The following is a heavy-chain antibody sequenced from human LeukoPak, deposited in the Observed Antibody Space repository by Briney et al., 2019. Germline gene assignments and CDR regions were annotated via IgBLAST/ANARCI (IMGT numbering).Heavy chain of an antibody. D-gene: IGHD3-22*01. CDR1: GFTFGDYV. CDR3: ARRGQDSSGYAHGYDY. CDR2: IRSKAYGGTT. V-gene: IGHV3-49*04. J-gene: IGHJ4*02. Sequence: GGSLRLSCTASGFTFGDYVMSWVRQAPGKGLEWVGFIRSKAYGGTTEYAASVKGRFTISRDDSKSIAYLQMNSLKTEDTAVYYCARRGQDSSGYAHGYDYWGQGTLVTVSS.